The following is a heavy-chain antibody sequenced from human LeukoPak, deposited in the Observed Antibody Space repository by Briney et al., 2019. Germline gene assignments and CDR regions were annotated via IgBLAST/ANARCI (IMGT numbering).Heavy chain of an antibody. CDR3: VRESTAIVPFGMDH. Sequence: GGSLRLSCAASGFTFSSYWMHWVRQVPGKGLLWVSHINTDGSTTNYADSVKGRFTISRDNAKNTLYLQMNSLRAEDTAVYYCVRESTAIVPFGMDHWGQGTLVTVSS. J-gene: IGHJ4*02. CDR2: INTDGSTT. D-gene: IGHD5-18*01. V-gene: IGHV3-74*01. CDR1: GFTFSSYW.